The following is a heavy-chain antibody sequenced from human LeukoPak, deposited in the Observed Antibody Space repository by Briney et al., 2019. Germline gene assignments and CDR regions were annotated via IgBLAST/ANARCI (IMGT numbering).Heavy chain of an antibody. Sequence: ASVKVSCKASGYTFTNYGISWVRQAPGQGLEWMGWSSAYTDYTNYAQKFQGRVTMTTDTSTNTVYMELRSLRFDDTAVYYCARGTDGSGSYYLKDYFDYWGQGTLVTVSS. CDR3: ARGTDGSGSYYLKDYFDY. J-gene: IGHJ4*02. CDR2: SSAYTDYT. V-gene: IGHV1-18*01. D-gene: IGHD3-10*01. CDR1: GYTFTNYG.